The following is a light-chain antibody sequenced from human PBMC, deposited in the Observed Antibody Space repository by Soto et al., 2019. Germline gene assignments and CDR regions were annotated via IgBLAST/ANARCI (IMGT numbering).Light chain of an antibody. CDR2: AAS. V-gene: IGKV1-9*01. CDR3: QHLNGYPLT. Sequence: DIQLTQSPSFLSASVGDRVTITCRASQGIGSYLAWYQQKPGKAPKLLIYAASTLQSGVSSRFSGSGSGTEFTLTISSLQPEDFASYYCQHLNGYPLTFGGGTNVEI. CDR1: QGIGSY. J-gene: IGKJ4*01.